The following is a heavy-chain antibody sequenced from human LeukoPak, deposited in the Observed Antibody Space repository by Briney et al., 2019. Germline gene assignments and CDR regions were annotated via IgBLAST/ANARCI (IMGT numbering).Heavy chain of an antibody. Sequence: GGSLRLSCAASGFTFSAYWMHWVPQAPGKGLAWVSRLNTDGRDTRYADSVQGRFTISRDNAKNTLYLQMNSLRAEDTAVYYCARSEAVAWSFDLWGRGTLVTVSS. D-gene: IGHD6-19*01. V-gene: IGHV3-74*01. CDR1: GFTFSAYW. J-gene: IGHJ2*01. CDR3: ARSEAVAWSFDL. CDR2: LNTDGRDT.